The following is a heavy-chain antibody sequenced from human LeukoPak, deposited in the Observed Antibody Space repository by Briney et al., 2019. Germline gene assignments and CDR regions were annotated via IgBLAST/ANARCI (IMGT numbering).Heavy chain of an antibody. J-gene: IGHJ5*02. V-gene: IGHV1-8*01. CDR3: VRGLYSGYKITEFDP. CDR1: GYMFTSYG. Sequence: ASVKVSCKASGYMFTSYGINWVRQATGQGLEWMGWMDPQNGNTGYAQKFQGRVTMTRDTPMSTAYMELSSLTSEDTAVYYCVRGLYSGYKITEFDPWGQGTLVTVYS. D-gene: IGHD5-12*01. CDR2: MDPQNGNT.